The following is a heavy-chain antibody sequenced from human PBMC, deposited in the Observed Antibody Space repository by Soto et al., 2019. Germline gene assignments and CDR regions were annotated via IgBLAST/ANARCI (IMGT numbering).Heavy chain of an antibody. J-gene: IGHJ4*02. CDR1: CGSISSSNW. D-gene: IGHD5-18*01. Sequence: SETLSLTCAVSCGSISSSNWWSWVRQPPGKGLEWIGEIYHSGSTNYNPSLKSRVTISVDKSKNQFSLKLSSVTAAVTAVYYCARDPGYSYGYNWGQGTLVTVSS. CDR3: ARDPGYSYGYN. CDR2: IYHSGST. V-gene: IGHV4-4*02.